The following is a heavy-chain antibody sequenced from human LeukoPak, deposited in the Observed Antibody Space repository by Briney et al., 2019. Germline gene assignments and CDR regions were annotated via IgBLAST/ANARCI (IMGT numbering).Heavy chain of an antibody. CDR1: GGSFSGYY. J-gene: IGHJ6*03. CDR3: ARVEEGYGSGRRENYYYYYMDV. Sequence: SETLSLTCAVYGGSFSGYYWSWIRQPPGKGLEWIGEINHSGSTNYNPSLRSRVIISVDTSKNQFSLKLSSVTAADTAVYYCARVEEGYGSGRRENYYYYYMDVWGKGTTVTISS. CDR2: INHSGST. V-gene: IGHV4-34*01. D-gene: IGHD3-10*01.